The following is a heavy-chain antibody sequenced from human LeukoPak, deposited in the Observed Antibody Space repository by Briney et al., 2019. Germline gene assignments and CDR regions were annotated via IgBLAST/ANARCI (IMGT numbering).Heavy chain of an antibody. CDR3: ARDRRRIAAAGTQGWFDP. D-gene: IGHD6-13*01. J-gene: IGHJ5*02. CDR2: INPNSGGT. CDR1: GYTFTVYY. V-gene: IGHV1-2*02. Sequence: ASVKVSCKASGYTFTVYYMHWVRQAPGQGLEWMGWINPNSGGTNYAQKFQGRVTMTRDTSISTAYMELSRLRSDDTAVYYCARDRRRIAAAGTQGWFDPWGQGTLVTVSS.